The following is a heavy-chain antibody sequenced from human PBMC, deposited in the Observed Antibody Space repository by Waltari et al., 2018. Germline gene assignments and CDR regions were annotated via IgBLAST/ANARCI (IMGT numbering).Heavy chain of an antibody. V-gene: IGHV3-30*02. CDR2: IRYDGSTK. D-gene: IGHD3-10*01. J-gene: IGHJ4*02. CDR3: AKDQFTMVRGIID. Sequence: QVQMVESGGGVVQPGGSLRLSCTASGVTFSRFGMHWVRQAPGKGFEGVTFIRYDGSTKYYADSVKGRFTVSRDNSRNTVSLQMNSLGPEDTAVYYCAKDQFTMVRGIIDWGQGTAVTVSS. CDR1: GVTFSRFG.